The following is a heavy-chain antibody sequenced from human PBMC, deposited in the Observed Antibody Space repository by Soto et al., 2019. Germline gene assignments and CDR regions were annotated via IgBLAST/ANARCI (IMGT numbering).Heavy chain of an antibody. CDR1: GYTFTSYG. J-gene: IGHJ2*01. D-gene: IGHD3-10*01. CDR2: ISAYNGNT. Sequence: QVQLVQSGAEVKKPGASVKVSCKASGYTFTSYGISWVRQAPGQGLEWMGWISAYNGNTNYVQKRQCRVTMTPDTATSTAYMELRSLRSEDTAVYYCATCRLVRGSWYFDLWGRGTLVTVSS. CDR3: ATCRLVRGSWYFDL. V-gene: IGHV1-18*01.